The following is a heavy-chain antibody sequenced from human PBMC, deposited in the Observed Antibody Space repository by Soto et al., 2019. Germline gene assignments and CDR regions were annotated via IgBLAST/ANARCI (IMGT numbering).Heavy chain of an antibody. CDR1: GFTFDDYA. V-gene: IGHV3-9*01. J-gene: IGHJ3*01. Sequence: EAQLVASGGGLAQPGSSLRLSCAASGFTFDDYAMHWVRLAPGKGLEWVSGISWRSGDITYADSVRGRFTISRDNANSTLYLHMNSLRLEDTALYYCAKDVTVGATLCKDAFDLWGPGTMVTVSS. D-gene: IGHD1-26*01. CDR3: AKDVTVGATLCKDAFDL. CDR2: ISWRSGDI.